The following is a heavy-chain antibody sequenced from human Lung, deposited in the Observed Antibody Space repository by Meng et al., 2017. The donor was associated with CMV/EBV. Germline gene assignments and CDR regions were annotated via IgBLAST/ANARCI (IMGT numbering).Heavy chain of an antibody. CDR2: SYYTGA. V-gene: IGHV4-31*01. D-gene: IGHD3-10*01. Sequence: LRLSCTVSGGPIKNPNYYWSWNRHQPGKGLDWLGYSYYTGAYYNPSLASQIFISLDSSSNRYSLTLKAVTAAGAALYVCARMRGSGSGDYWGPGTLVTVSS. CDR1: GGPIKNPNYY. J-gene: IGHJ4*02. CDR3: ARMRGSGSGDY.